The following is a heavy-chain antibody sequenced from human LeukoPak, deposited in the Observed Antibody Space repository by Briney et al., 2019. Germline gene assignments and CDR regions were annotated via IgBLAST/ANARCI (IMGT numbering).Heavy chain of an antibody. CDR1: GGPISSYY. J-gene: IGHJ5*01. D-gene: IGHD3-10*01. Sequence: PSETLSLTCTVSGGPISSYYWSWIRQPPGKGLEWIGYIYYSGSTYYNPSLKSRVTISVDTSKNQFSLKLSSVTAADTAVYYCARDGSYYYGYNWFDSWGQGTLVTVSS. V-gene: IGHV4-59*12. CDR2: IYYSGST. CDR3: ARDGSYYYGYNWFDS.